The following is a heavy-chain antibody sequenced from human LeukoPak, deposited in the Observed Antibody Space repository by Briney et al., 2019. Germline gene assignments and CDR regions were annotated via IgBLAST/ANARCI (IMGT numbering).Heavy chain of an antibody. CDR1: GGTFSSYA. J-gene: IGHJ4*02. Sequence: GASVKVSCKASGGTFSSYAISWVRQAPGQGLEWMGGIIPIFGTANYAQKFQGRVTITADESTSTAYMELSSLRSEDTAVYYCARDRQWLVRYYFDYWGQGTLVTVSS. CDR2: IIPIFGTA. CDR3: ARDRQWLVRYYFDY. V-gene: IGHV1-69*13. D-gene: IGHD6-19*01.